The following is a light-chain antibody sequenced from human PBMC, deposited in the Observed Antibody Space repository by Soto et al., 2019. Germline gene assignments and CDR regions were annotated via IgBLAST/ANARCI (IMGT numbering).Light chain of an antibody. V-gene: IGKV3-11*01. CDR2: DAS. Sequence: EIVLTQSPATLSLFPGERATLSCRASQTVRACLAWYHQQPGRAPRRLITDASKRATGIPARFSGSGSGTDFSLTISSLEAEDFAVYYCHQRSNWPRTFGGGTKVEIK. J-gene: IGKJ4*01. CDR1: QTVRAC. CDR3: HQRSNWPRT.